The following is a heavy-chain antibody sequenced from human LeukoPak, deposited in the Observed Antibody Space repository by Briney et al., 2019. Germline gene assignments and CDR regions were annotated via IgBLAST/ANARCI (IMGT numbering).Heavy chain of an antibody. CDR2: VYTSGST. CDR3: ARVSLDYGDYQARFDP. Sequence: PSETLSLTCTVSGYSISSGYYWGWIRQPPGKGLEWIGRVYTSGSTNYNPSLKSRVTMSVDTSKNQFSLKLSSVTAADTAVYYCARVSLDYGDYQARFDPWGQGTLVTVSS. V-gene: IGHV4-38-2*02. CDR1: GYSISSGYY. D-gene: IGHD4-17*01. J-gene: IGHJ5*02.